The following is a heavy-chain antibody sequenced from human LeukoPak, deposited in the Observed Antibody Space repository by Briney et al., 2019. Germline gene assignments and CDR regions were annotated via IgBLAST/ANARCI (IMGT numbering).Heavy chain of an antibody. CDR2: TYYRSKWYN. CDR3: ARAPIVGAPREYYFDY. D-gene: IGHD1-26*01. Sequence: SQTLSLTCAISGDSVSSNSAAWNWIRQSPSRGLEWLGRTYYRSKWYNDYAVSVKSRITINPDTSKNQFSLQLNSVTPEDTAVYYCARAPIVGAPREYYFDYWGQGTLVTVSS. V-gene: IGHV6-1*01. J-gene: IGHJ4*02. CDR1: GDSVSSNSAA.